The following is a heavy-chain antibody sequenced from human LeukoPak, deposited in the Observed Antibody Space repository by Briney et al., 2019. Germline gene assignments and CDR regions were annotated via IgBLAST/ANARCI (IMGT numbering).Heavy chain of an antibody. J-gene: IGHJ4*02. CDR3: ARVRYRLAETYIDY. CDR2: IIPIFGTA. D-gene: IGHD3-16*01. V-gene: IGHV1-69*05. CDR1: GGTFSSYA. Sequence: SVKVSCKASGGTFSSYAISWVRQAPGQGLEWMGGIIPIFGTANYAQKFQGRVTMTRDTSVSTAYMELSRLRSDDTAVYYCARVRYRLAETYIDYWGQGTLVTVSS.